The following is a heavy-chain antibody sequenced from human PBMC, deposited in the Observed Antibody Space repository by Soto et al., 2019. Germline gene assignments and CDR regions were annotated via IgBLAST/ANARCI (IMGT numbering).Heavy chain of an antibody. CDR2: ISGRGGST. V-gene: IGHV3-23*01. CDR3: ATDQAQLWLSHWDFEL. Sequence: EVQLLESGGGLVQPGGSLRLSCAASGFTFKNYAMSWVRQAPGKGLEWVSQISGRGGSTHDADSVKGRFTISRDKSKNTVYQQLTSQRAEGTAVYYCATDQAQLWLSHWDFELWGRGTLVTVSS. J-gene: IGHJ2*01. CDR1: GFTFKNYA. D-gene: IGHD5-18*01.